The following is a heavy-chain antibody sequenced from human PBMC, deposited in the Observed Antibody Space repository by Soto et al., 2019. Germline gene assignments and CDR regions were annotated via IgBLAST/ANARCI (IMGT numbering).Heavy chain of an antibody. J-gene: IGHJ4*02. CDR3: VRVHDY. CDR1: GGSISSGGYS. V-gene: IGHV4-30-2*01. CDR2: IYHSGST. Sequence: PSETLSLTCAVSGGSISSGGYSWSWIRQPPGKGLDWIGYIYHSGSTYYNPSLKSRVTISVDRSKNQFSLKLSSVTAADTAVYYCVRVHDYWGQGTQVTVYS.